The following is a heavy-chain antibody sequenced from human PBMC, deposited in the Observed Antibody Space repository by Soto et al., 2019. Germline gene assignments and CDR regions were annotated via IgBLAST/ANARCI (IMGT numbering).Heavy chain of an antibody. V-gene: IGHV4-39*01. CDR3: ARTLLYSSGWRPFDY. J-gene: IGHJ4*02. D-gene: IGHD6-19*01. Sequence: QLQLQESGPGLVKPSETLSLTCTVSGGSISSSSYYWGWIRQPPGKGLEWIGSIYYSGSTYYNPSLKSRVTISVDTSKNQFSLKLSSVTAADTAVYYCARTLLYSSGWRPFDYWGQGTLVTVSS. CDR2: IYYSGST. CDR1: GGSISSSSYY.